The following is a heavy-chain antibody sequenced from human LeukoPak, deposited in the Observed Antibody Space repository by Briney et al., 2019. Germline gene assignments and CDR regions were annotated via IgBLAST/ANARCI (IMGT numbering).Heavy chain of an antibody. CDR3: ARGPMIIVVITGPMDY. CDR1: GYSFTGYY. V-gene: IGHV1-2*02. Sequence: ASVKVSCKASGYSFTGYYMHWVRQAPGQGLEWMGWINPNSGGTNYAQKFQGRVTMTRDTSISTAHMELNRLRSDDTAVYYCARGPMIIVVITGPMDYWGQGTLVTVSS. D-gene: IGHD3-22*01. J-gene: IGHJ4*02. CDR2: INPNSGGT.